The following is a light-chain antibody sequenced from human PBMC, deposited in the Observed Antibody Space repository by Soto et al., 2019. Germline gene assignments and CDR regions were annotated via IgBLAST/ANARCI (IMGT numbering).Light chain of an antibody. CDR1: HSISSY. J-gene: IGKJ5*01. CDR3: QQSYSTLGIT. Sequence: DIQLTQSPSFLSASVGDRFSITCRARHSISSYLNWYQQKPGKAPKLLIYAASSLQSGVPSRSSGSGSGTDFTLTISSLQPEDFATYYCQQSYSTLGITFGQGTRLEIK. V-gene: IGKV1-39*01. CDR2: AAS.